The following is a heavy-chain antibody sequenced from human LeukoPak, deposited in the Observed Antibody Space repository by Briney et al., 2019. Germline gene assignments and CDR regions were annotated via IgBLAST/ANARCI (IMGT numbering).Heavy chain of an antibody. CDR2: ISSSSSYI. CDR1: GFTFSSYS. J-gene: IGHJ4*02. V-gene: IGHV3-21*01. D-gene: IGHD6-13*01. Sequence: GGSLRLPCAASGFTFSSYSMNWVRQAPGKGLEWVSSISSSSSYIYYADSVKGRFTISRDNAKNSLYLQMNSLRAEDTAVYYCARDGIAAAGTFGYWGQGTLVTVSS. CDR3: ARDGIAAAGTFGY.